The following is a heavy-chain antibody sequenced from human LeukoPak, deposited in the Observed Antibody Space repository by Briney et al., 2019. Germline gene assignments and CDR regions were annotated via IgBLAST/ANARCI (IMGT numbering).Heavy chain of an antibody. V-gene: IGHV3-23*01. Sequence: PGGSLRLSCAASGFTFSSYAMSWVRQAPGKGLEWVSAISGSGGSTYYADSVKGRFTISRDNSKNTLYLQMNSLRAEDTDVYYCATRITIFGVAQYWGQGTLVTVSS. CDR2: ISGSGGST. CDR1: GFTFSSYA. J-gene: IGHJ4*02. D-gene: IGHD3-3*01. CDR3: ATRITIFGVAQY.